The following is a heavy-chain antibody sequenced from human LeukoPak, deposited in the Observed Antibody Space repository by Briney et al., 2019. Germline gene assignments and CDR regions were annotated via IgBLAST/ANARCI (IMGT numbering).Heavy chain of an antibody. V-gene: IGHV4-59*01. CDR3: ASTFGSSWYLPEYFQH. CDR2: IYYSGST. CDR1: GGSISSYY. J-gene: IGHJ1*01. D-gene: IGHD6-13*01. Sequence: SETLSLTCTVSGGSISSYYWSWIRQPPGKGLGWIGYIYYSGSTNYNPSLKSRVTISVDTSKNQFSLKLSSVTAADTAVYYCASTFGSSWYLPEYFQHWGQGTLVTVTS.